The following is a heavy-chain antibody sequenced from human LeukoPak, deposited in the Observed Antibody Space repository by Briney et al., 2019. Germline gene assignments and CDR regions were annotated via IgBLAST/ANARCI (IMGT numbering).Heavy chain of an antibody. CDR1: GFTVSSSY. D-gene: IGHD1-1*01. V-gene: IGHV3-53*01. J-gene: IGHJ3*02. Sequence: GGSLRLSCAASGFTVSSSYMSWVRQAPGKGLEWVSVIYSGGSTYYADSVKGRFTISRDSSKNTLCLQMNSLRAEDTAVYYCVSLSRTTDAFDIWGQGTMVTVSS. CDR2: IYSGGST. CDR3: VSLSRTTDAFDI.